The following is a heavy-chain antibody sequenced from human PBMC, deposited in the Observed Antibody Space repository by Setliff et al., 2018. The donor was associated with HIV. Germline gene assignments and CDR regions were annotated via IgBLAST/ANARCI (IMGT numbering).Heavy chain of an antibody. CDR3: AREPFRRAPHFDY. Sequence: LSLTCSVSDYSISTTYFWGWIRQPPGEGLEWISYISGLGRTTYYADSVKGRFTFSRDNAKNSVYLQMNSLRAEDTAVYYCAREPFRRAPHFDYWGQGTLVTVSS. CDR1: DYSISTTYF. V-gene: IGHV3-11*04. J-gene: IGHJ4*02. CDR2: ISGLGRTT.